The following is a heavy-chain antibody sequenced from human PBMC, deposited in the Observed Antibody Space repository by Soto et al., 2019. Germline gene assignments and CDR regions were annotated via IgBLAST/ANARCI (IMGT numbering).Heavy chain of an antibody. V-gene: IGHV1-69*02. Sequence: VNLSCKAFGGAKSSCTSSWVRQAKKQGLEWMGRIIPILGIANYAQKFQGRVTITADKSTSTAYMELSSLRSEDTAVYYCARQLYYDFWSGYYRPFDYWGQGTQVTVSS. CDR2: IIPILGIA. D-gene: IGHD3-3*01. CDR1: GGAKSSCT. CDR3: ARQLYYDFWSGYYRPFDY. J-gene: IGHJ4*02.